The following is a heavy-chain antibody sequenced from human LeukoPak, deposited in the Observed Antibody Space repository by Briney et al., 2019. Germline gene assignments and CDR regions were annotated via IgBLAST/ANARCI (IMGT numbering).Heavy chain of an antibody. J-gene: IGHJ4*02. Sequence: ASVKVSCKASGYTFTSYGISWVRQAPGQGLEWMGWISAYNGNTNYAQKLQGRVTMTTDTSTSTAYMELRSLRSDDTAVYYCARVLPRIVGHYYFDYWGQGTLVTVSS. CDR2: ISAYNGNT. V-gene: IGHV1-18*01. CDR3: ARVLPRIVGHYYFDY. CDR1: GYTFTSYG. D-gene: IGHD1-26*01.